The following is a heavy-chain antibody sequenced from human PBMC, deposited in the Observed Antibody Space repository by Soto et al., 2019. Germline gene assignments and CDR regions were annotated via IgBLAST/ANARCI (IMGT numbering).Heavy chain of an antibody. CDR1: GFTFSSYS. D-gene: IGHD3-9*01. CDR2: ISSSSSYI. Sequence: GGSLRLSCAASGFTFSSYSMNWVRQAPGKGLEWVSSISSSSSYIYYADSVKGRLTISRDNAKNSLYLQMNSLRAEDTAVYYCATDYYDILTGYHPLKYDYWGQGTLVTVSS. CDR3: ATDYYDILTGYHPLKYDY. J-gene: IGHJ4*02. V-gene: IGHV3-21*01.